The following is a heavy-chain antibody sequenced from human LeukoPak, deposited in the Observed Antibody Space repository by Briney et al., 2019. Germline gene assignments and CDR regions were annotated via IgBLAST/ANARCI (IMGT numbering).Heavy chain of an antibody. CDR3: ARTYGSGSYYKGPFDY. J-gene: IGHJ4*02. D-gene: IGHD3-10*01. Sequence: GGSLRLSCAASGFTFSSYSMNWVRQAPGKGLEWVSYISSSSSTIYYADSVKGRFTISRVNAKNSLYLQMNSLRAEDTAVYYCARTYGSGSYYKGPFDYWGQGTLVTVSS. CDR1: GFTFSSYS. CDR2: ISSSSSTI. V-gene: IGHV3-48*01.